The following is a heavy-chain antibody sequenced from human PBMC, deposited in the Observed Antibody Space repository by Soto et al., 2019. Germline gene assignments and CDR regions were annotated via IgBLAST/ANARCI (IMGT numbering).Heavy chain of an antibody. D-gene: IGHD3-3*01. V-gene: IGHV3-66*01. Sequence: EVQLVESGGGLVQPGGSLRLSCAASGFTVSNYYMSWVRQAPGKGLEWVSIIHRGGDTYYADSVKGRFTISRDNSNNMLFLQMNSLRADDTAVYYCARDPGSGLPFLEYLFHRGQGTLVTVSS. CDR3: ARDPGSGLPFLEYLFH. CDR2: IHRGGDT. CDR1: GFTVSNYY. J-gene: IGHJ4*02.